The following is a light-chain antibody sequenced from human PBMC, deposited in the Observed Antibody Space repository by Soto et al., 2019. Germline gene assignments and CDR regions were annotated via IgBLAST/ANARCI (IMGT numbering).Light chain of an antibody. Sequence: DIQLTQSPSFLSASVGDRVTITCRASQDINTYLAWCQKKPGKAPKRLIFVASILQNGVPSMSSGSGSGTEFTVTITSLQPEDFATYYCQQRKSYPITFGQGTRLEMK. CDR1: QDINTY. CDR3: QQRKSYPIT. CDR2: VAS. J-gene: IGKJ5*01. V-gene: IGKV1-9*01.